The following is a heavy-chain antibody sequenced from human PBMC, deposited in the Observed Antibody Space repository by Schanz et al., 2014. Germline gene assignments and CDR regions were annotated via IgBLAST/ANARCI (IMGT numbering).Heavy chain of an antibody. D-gene: IGHD3-10*01. Sequence: QVQLVESGGGVVQPERSLRLSCAASGFNFANHAIHWVRQGQGNGLQWVAVISSDGSKKLYADSVKARFTISRDNSKNSVSLQMDSLRAEDTAVYYCAKDQGSYGSGSYSYFDYWGQGTLATVSS. V-gene: IGHV3-33*05. J-gene: IGHJ4*02. CDR2: ISSDGSKK. CDR3: AKDQGSYGSGSYSYFDY. CDR1: GFNFANHA.